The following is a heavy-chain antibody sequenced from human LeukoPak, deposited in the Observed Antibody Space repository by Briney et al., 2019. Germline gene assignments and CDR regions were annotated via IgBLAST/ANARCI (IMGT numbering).Heavy chain of an antibody. D-gene: IGHD3-22*01. CDR3: ANTATDSSGYYFMASDY. CDR2: IGTAGDT. J-gene: IGHJ4*02. CDR1: GFTFSSYD. V-gene: IGHV3-13*04. Sequence: GGSLRLSCAASGFTFSSYDMHWVRQATGKGLEWVSAIGTAGDTYYPGSVKGRFTISRDNSKNTLYLQMNSLRAEDTAVYYCANTATDSSGYYFMASDYWGQGTLVTVSS.